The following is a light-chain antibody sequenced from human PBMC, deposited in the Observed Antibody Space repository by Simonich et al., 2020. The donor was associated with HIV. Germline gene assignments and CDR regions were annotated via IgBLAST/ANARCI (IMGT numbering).Light chain of an antibody. J-gene: IGKJ4*01. CDR2: AAS. CDR1: HGISNY. V-gene: IGKV1-27*01. CDR3: QKYNSALHT. Sequence: DIQMTQSPSSLSASVGDRVTITCRASHGISNYLAWYQQKPGKVPKLLIYAASTLQSGVPSRFSGSGSGTDFTLTISSLQPEDVATYYCQKYNSALHTFGGGTKVEIK.